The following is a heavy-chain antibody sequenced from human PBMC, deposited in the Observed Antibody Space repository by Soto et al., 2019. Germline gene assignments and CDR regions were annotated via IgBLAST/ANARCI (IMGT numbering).Heavy chain of an antibody. CDR3: TTLGDVGRIAARPRSGDY. D-gene: IGHD6-6*01. CDR1: GFTFSNAW. J-gene: IGHJ4*02. V-gene: IGHV3-15*07. Sequence: GGSLRLSCAASGFTFSNAWMNWVRQAPGKGLEWVGRIKSKTDGGTTDYAAPVKGRFTISRDDSKNTLYLQMNSLKTEDTAVYYCTTLGDVGRIAARPRSGDYWGQGTLVTVSS. CDR2: IKSKTDGGTT.